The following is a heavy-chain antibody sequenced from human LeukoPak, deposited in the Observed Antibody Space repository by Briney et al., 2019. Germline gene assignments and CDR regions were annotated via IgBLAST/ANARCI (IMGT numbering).Heavy chain of an antibody. CDR3: ARGRQQIGY. CDR2: ISGSGGST. J-gene: IGHJ4*02. Sequence: GGSLRLSCAASGFTFSSYEMNWVRQAPGKGLEWVSAISGSGGSTYYADSVKGRFTISRDNAKNSLYLQMNSLRAEDTAVYYCARGRQQIGYWGQGTLVTVSS. CDR1: GFTFSSYE. V-gene: IGHV3-48*03. D-gene: IGHD6-13*01.